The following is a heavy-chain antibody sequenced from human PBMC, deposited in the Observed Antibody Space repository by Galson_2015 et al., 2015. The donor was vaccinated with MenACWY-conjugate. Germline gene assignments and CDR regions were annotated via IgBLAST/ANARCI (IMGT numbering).Heavy chain of an antibody. J-gene: IGHJ4*02. Sequence: SLRLSCAASGFTFNSYAMNWVRQAPGQGLAWVAGIVSSGGDTNYADSVKGRFTISRDNAKNTLYLHMSSLRAKDTALYYCAKDSGSSGWYYFDSWGQGAPVTVSS. V-gene: IGHV3-23*01. CDR3: AKDSGSSGWYYFDS. CDR1: GFTFNSYA. D-gene: IGHD6-19*01. CDR2: IVSSGGDT.